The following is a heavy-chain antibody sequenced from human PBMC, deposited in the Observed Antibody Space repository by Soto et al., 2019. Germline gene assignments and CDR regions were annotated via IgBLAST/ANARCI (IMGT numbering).Heavy chain of an antibody. V-gene: IGHV3-30*04. J-gene: IGHJ4*02. CDR3: SRSQDYHDAGGVDF. CDR2: ISYDGSQK. D-gene: IGHD3-22*01. Sequence: QVQLVESGGGVVQPGRSLRLSCAGSGFTFSSYAMHWVRQAPGTGLEWMAVISYDGSQKYYADSVKGRFTISRDNSKNTVFLQMDLLVDEDTAVYYLSRSQDYHDAGGVDFWGQGTLVTVSS. CDR1: GFTFSSYA.